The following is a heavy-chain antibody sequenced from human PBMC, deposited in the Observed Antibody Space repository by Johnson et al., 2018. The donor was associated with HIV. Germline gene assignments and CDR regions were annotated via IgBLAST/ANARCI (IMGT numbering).Heavy chain of an antibody. D-gene: IGHD3-10*01. V-gene: IGHV3-23*04. J-gene: IGHJ3*02. CDR1: GFTFSSYA. CDR3: AKDPGWFGEPGDAFDI. CDR2: ISGSGGST. Sequence: VQLVESGGGVVQPGRSLRLSCAASGFTFSSYAMSWVRQAPGKGLEWVSAISGSGGSTYYADSVKGRFTISRDNSKNTLYLQMNSLRAEDTAVYYWAKDPGWFGEPGDAFDIWGQGTMVIVSS.